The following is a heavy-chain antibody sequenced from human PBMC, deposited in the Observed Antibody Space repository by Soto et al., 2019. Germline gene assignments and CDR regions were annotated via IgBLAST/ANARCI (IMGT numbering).Heavy chain of an antibody. CDR3: VRVIDYDTSGYYYRLFEY. Sequence: PSETLSLTCTVSGGSISSYYWSWIRQPPGKGLEWIGYIYYSGSTNYNPSLKSRVTISVDTSKNQFSLKLSSLTSEDTAVYYCVRVIDYDTSGYYYRLFEYWGQGTLVTVSS. D-gene: IGHD3-22*01. V-gene: IGHV4-59*01. CDR1: GGSISSYY. CDR2: IYYSGST. J-gene: IGHJ4*02.